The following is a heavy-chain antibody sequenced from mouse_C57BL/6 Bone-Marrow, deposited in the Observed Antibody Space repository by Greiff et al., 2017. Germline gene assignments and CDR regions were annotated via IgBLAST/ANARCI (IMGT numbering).Heavy chain of an antibody. CDR3: ARGDLGAGFAY. V-gene: IGHV1-64*01. D-gene: IGHD3-3*01. J-gene: IGHJ3*01. Sequence: QVQLQQPGAELVKPGASVKLSCKASGYTFTSYWMHWVKQRPGQGLEWIGMIHPNGGSTNYNEKFKSKATLTVDKSSSTAYMQLSSLTAEDSAVYYWARGDLGAGFAYWGQGTLVTVSA. CDR2: IHPNGGST. CDR1: GYTFTSYW.